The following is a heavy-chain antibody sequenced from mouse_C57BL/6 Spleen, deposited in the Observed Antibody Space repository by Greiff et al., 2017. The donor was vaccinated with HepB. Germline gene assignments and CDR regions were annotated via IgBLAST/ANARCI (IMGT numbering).Heavy chain of an antibody. J-gene: IGHJ3*01. D-gene: IGHD1-1*01. V-gene: IGHV3-6*01. CDR3: AREFITTESWFAY. CDR2: ISYDGSN. Sequence: DVKLQESGPGLVKPSQSLSLTCSVTGYSITSGYYWNWIRQFPGNKLEWMGYISYDGSNNYNPSLKNRISITRDTSKNQFFLKLNSVTTEDTATYYCAREFITTESWFAYWGQGTLVTVSA. CDR1: GYSITSGYY.